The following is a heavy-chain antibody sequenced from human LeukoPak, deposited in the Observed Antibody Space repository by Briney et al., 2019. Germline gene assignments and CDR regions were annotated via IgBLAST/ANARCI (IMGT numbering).Heavy chain of an antibody. CDR1: GFTLSSYA. CDR2: ISGSGGST. D-gene: IGHD3-22*01. Sequence: PGGSLRLSCAASGFTLSSYAMSWVRQAPGKGLEWASAISGSGGSTYYADSVKGRFTISRDNSKNTLYLQMGSLRAEDMAVYYCARAPLYYYDSSDYWGQGTLVTVSS. J-gene: IGHJ4*02. CDR3: ARAPLYYYDSSDY. V-gene: IGHV3-23*01.